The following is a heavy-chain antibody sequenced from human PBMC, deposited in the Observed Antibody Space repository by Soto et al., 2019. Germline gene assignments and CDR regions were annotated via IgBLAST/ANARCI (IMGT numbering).Heavy chain of an antibody. CDR3: VREAYIGYGHAIDH. CDR2: NYYSGTT. CDR1: GVSISSYY. D-gene: IGHD5-12*01. J-gene: IGHJ4*02. V-gene: IGHV4-59*01. Sequence: SETLSLTCAVSGVSISSYYWSWIRQPPGKGLEWIGYNYYSGTTNYNPSLKSRVTISVDTSKNQFFLRLTSVTAADTAVYYCVREAYIGYGHAIDHWDPGTLVTVS.